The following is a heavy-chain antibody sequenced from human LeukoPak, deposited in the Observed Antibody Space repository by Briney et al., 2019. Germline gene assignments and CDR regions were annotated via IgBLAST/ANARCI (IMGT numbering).Heavy chain of an antibody. Sequence: RASVKVFRKVSGYTLTELSMHWVRQAPGKGLEWMGGFDPEDGETIYAQKFQGRVTMTEDTSTDTAYMELSSLRSEDTAVYYCATHYYDSSGLYYFDYWGQGTLVTVSS. J-gene: IGHJ4*02. CDR2: FDPEDGET. CDR1: GYTLTELS. CDR3: ATHYYDSSGLYYFDY. D-gene: IGHD3-22*01. V-gene: IGHV1-24*01.